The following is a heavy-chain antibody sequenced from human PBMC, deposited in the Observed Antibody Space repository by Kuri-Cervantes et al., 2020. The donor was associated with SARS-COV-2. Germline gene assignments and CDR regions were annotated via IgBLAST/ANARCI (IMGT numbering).Heavy chain of an antibody. CDR2: INPNSGGT. CDR3: ARGVQLWFQGNYYYYFMYV. CDR1: GYTFTGYY. J-gene: IGHJ6*03. V-gene: IGHV1-2*02. Sequence: ASVKVSCKASGYTFTGYYMHWVRQAPGQGIEWMGWINPNSGGTNYAQKFQGRVTMTRDTSTSTVYMELSSLRSEDTAVYYCARGVQLWFQGNYYYYFMYVWGKGTTVTVSS. D-gene: IGHD5-18*01.